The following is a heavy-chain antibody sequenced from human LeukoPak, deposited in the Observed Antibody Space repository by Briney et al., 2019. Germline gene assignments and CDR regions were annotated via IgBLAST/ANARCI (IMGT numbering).Heavy chain of an antibody. CDR3: ARPMYYDILTGYYIDY. V-gene: IGHV5-51*01. CDR2: IYPGDSDT. Sequence: GESLKISCKGSGYSFTGYWIGWVRQMPGKGLEWMGIIYPGDSDTRYSPSFQGQDTISADKSISTAYLQWSSLKASDTAMYYCARPMYYDILTGYYIDYWGQGTLVTVSS. CDR1: GYSFTGYW. D-gene: IGHD3-9*01. J-gene: IGHJ4*02.